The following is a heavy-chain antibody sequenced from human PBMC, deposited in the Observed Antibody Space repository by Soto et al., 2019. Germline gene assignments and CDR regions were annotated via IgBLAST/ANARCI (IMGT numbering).Heavy chain of an antibody. CDR1: GGTFSSYA. V-gene: IGHV1-69*01. Sequence: QVQLVQSGAEVKKPGSSVKVSCKASGGTFSSYAISWVRQAPGQGLEWMGGIIPIFGTANYAQKFQGRVTITADESTSTAYMELSSLRSEDTAVYYCAREERGYCSGGSCYTTEWGQGTLVTVSS. D-gene: IGHD2-15*01. CDR3: AREERGYCSGGSCYTTE. J-gene: IGHJ4*02. CDR2: IIPIFGTA.